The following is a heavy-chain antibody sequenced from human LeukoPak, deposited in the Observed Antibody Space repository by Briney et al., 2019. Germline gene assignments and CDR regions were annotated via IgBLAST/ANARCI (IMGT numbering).Heavy chain of an antibody. CDR2: MNPNSGNT. Sequence: ASVKVSCKASGYTFTSYDINWVRQATGQGLEWMGWMNPNSGNTGYAQKFQGGVTMTRNTSISTAYMELSSLRSEDTAVYYCAREDDSSGYSLWGQGTLVTVSS. V-gene: IGHV1-8*01. J-gene: IGHJ4*02. CDR1: GYTFTSYD. CDR3: AREDDSSGYSL. D-gene: IGHD3-22*01.